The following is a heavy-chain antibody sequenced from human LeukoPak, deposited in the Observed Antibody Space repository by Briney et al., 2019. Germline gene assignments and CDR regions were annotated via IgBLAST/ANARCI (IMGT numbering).Heavy chain of an antibody. Sequence: GSLRLSCAASGFTFSSYWMNWARQAPGKGLEWVASIDHNGNVNYYVDSVKGRFTISRDNAKNSLYLQMSNLRAEDTAVYFCARGGGLDVWGQGATVTVSS. V-gene: IGHV3-7*03. J-gene: IGHJ6*02. D-gene: IGHD3-16*01. CDR1: GFTFSSYW. CDR3: ARGGGLDV. CDR2: IDHNGNVN.